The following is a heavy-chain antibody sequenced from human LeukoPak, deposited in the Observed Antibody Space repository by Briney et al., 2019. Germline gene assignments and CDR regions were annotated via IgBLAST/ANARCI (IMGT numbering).Heavy chain of an antibody. J-gene: IGHJ4*02. CDR3: ARHFYGDYAFDY. D-gene: IGHD4-17*01. CDR1: GYSFTVFW. CDR2: IDPADSYT. V-gene: IGHV5-10-1*01. Sequence: GESLRISCEGSGYSFTVFWITWVRQMPGKGLEWMGTIDPADSYTNYSPSFQGHVTISADKSVSTAYLHWSSLKVSDTAIYYCARHFYGDYAFDYWGLGTLVTVSS.